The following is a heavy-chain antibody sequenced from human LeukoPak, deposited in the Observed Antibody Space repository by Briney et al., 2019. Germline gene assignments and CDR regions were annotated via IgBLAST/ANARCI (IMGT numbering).Heavy chain of an antibody. CDR2: MNPNSGNT. Sequence: GASVKVSCKASGYTFTSYDINWVRQATGQGLEWMGWMNPNSGNTGYAQKFQGRVTMTRNTSISTAYMELSSLRSEDTAVYYCARATTSGWSRNRSFDAFDIWGQGTMVTVSS. J-gene: IGHJ3*02. CDR3: ARATTSGWSRNRSFDAFDI. V-gene: IGHV1-8*01. D-gene: IGHD6-19*01. CDR1: GYTFTSYD.